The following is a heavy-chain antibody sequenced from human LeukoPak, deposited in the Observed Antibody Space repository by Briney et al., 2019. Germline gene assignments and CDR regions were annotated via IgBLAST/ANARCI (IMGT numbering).Heavy chain of an antibody. V-gene: IGHV1-69*13. D-gene: IGHD1-26*01. CDR2: IIPIFGTA. J-gene: IGHJ4*02. CDR1: GYTFTSYA. CDR3: ARTVPVKSGSYPC. Sequence: VASVKVSCKASGYTFTSYAISWVRQAPGQGLEWMGGIIPIFGTANYAQKFQGRVTITADESTSTAYMELSSLRSEDTAVYYCARTVPVKSGSYPCWGQGTLVTVSS.